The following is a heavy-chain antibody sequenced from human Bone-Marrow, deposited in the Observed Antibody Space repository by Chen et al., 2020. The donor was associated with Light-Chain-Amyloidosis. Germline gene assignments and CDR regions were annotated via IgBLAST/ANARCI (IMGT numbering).Heavy chain of an antibody. Sequence: EVQLEQSGPDVKKPGEYLMISCKGSVYTFPNDWIGRGRQMPGKGLEWMGVIYPDDSDARYSPSFEGQVTISADKSITTAYLQWRSLKASDTAMYYCARRRDGYNFDYWGQGTLVTVSS. V-gene: IGHV5-51*01. CDR2: IYPDDSDA. CDR1: VYTFPNDW. D-gene: IGHD5-12*01. CDR3: ARRRDGYNFDY. J-gene: IGHJ4*02.